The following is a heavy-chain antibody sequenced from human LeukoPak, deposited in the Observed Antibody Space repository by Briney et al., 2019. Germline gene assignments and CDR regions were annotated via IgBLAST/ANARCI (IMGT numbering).Heavy chain of an antibody. J-gene: IGHJ3*02. CDR3: ATGTAMVRGVLDAFDI. CDR2: FDPEDGET. V-gene: IGHV1-24*01. Sequence: ASVKVSCKVSGYTLTELSMHWVRQAPGKGLEWMGGFDPEDGETIYAQKFQGRVTMTEDTSTDTAYMELRSLRSEDTAVYYCATGTAMVRGVLDAFDIWGQGTMVTVSS. D-gene: IGHD3-10*01. CDR1: GYTLTELS.